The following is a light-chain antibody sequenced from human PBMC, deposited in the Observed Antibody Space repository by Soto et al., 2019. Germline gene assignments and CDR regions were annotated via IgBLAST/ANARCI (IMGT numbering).Light chain of an antibody. J-gene: IGKJ2*01. CDR3: QQRSNWPYT. CDR1: QSVGSY. CDR2: DAS. Sequence: EIVLTQSPVTLSLSPGERATLSCRASQSVGSYLALFQQKPGQAPRLLIYDASTGATGPPARLSGSASGTDFTLTISSLEPEDFAVYYCQQRSNWPYTFGQGTKLEIK. V-gene: IGKV3-11*01.